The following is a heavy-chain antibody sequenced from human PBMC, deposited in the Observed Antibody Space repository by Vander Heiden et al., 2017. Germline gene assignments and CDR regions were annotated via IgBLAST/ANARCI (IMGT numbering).Heavy chain of an antibody. CDR2: INHSGST. CDR3: ARGPLRPPTTIFGVVHWFDP. D-gene: IGHD3-3*01. J-gene: IGHJ5*02. CDR1: GGPLSGYY. V-gene: IGHV4-34*01. Sequence: QVQLQQLVAGLLKPSYTLSLTCAVYGGPLSGYYWSWIGQPPGKGLEWIGEINHSGSTNYNPSLKSRVTISVDTSKNQFSLKLSSVTAADTAVYYCARGPLRPPTTIFGVVHWFDPWGQGTLVTVSS.